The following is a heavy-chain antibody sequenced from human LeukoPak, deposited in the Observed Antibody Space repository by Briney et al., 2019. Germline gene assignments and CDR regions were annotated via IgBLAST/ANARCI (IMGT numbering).Heavy chain of an antibody. CDR1: GFTFSSYA. CDR3: ARVNPRGHCSSTSCYTGYYYYGMDV. Sequence: GSLRLSCAASGFTFSSYAMSWVRQPPGKGLEWIGEINHSGSTNYNPSLKSRVTISVDTSTNQFSLKLSSVTAADTAVYYCARVNPRGHCSSTSCYTGYYYYGMDVWGQGTTVTVSS. J-gene: IGHJ6*02. CDR2: INHSGST. D-gene: IGHD2-2*02. V-gene: IGHV4-34*01.